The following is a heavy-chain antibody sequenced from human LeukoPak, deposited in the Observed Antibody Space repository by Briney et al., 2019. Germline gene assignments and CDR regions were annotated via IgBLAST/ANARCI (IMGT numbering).Heavy chain of an antibody. CDR3: AVDWYDSSGYGTFDY. CDR1: GFSFSSYG. V-gene: IGHV3-23*01. D-gene: IGHD3-22*01. Sequence: QPGGSLRLSCAAAGFSFSSYGMSWVRQGPGKGLEWVSTITGSGGNTDYADSVKGRFTISRDNSKNTLYLQMHSLRAEDTAVYYCAVDWYDSSGYGTFDYWGQGTLVTVSS. CDR2: ITGSGGNT. J-gene: IGHJ4*02.